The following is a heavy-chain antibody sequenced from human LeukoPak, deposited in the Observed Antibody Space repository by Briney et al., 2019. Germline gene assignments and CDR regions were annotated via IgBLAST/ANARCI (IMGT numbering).Heavy chain of an antibody. D-gene: IGHD6-19*01. CDR2: ISSSSSYI. J-gene: IGHJ4*02. Sequence: GGSLRLSCAASGFTFSSYSMNWVRQAPGKGLEWVSSISSSSSYIYYADSVKGRFTISRDNAKNSLYLQMNSLRAEDTAVYYCAKECPGDSSGCLGDYWGQGTLVTVSS. CDR3: AKECPGDSSGCLGDY. V-gene: IGHV3-21*04. CDR1: GFTFSSYS.